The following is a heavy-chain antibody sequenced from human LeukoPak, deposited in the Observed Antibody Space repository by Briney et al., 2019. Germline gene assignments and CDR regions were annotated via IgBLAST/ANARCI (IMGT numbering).Heavy chain of an antibody. Sequence: GRSLRLSCAASGFTFSSYGMHWVRQAPGKGLEWVAVIWYDGSNKYYADSVKGRFTISRDNSKNTLYLQMNSLRAEDTAVYYCAKAQRYSSSSSRYYYYYGMDVWGQGTTVTVSS. CDR2: IWYDGSNK. V-gene: IGHV3-33*06. CDR1: GFTFSSYG. CDR3: AKAQRYSSSSSRYYYYYGMDV. J-gene: IGHJ6*02. D-gene: IGHD6-6*01.